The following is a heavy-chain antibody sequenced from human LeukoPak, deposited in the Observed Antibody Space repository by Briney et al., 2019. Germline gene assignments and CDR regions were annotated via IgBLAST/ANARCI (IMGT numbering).Heavy chain of an antibody. D-gene: IGHD1-26*01. V-gene: IGHV1-8*01. CDR3: ARDLGMFDY. J-gene: IGHJ4*02. Sequence: ASVKVSCKASGYTFTDYDINWVRQASGQGLEWMGWMNPTSGNTGYAQKFQGRVTMTRDTSERTAYMELSSLRSEDTAVYYCARDLGMFDYWGQGTLVTVSS. CDR2: MNPTSGNT. CDR1: GYTFTDYD.